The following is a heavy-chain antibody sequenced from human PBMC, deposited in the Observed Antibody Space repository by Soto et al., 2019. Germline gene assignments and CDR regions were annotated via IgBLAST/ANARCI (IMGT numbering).Heavy chain of an antibody. Sequence: GGSLRLSCAASGFTFSSYWMHWVRQAPGKGLVWVSRINSDGSSTSYADSVKGRFTISRDNAKNTLYLQMNSLRAEDTAVYYCARDFPTPDNYYYYGMDVWGQGTTVTVSS. CDR3: ARDFPTPDNYYYYGMDV. J-gene: IGHJ6*02. D-gene: IGHD3-9*01. V-gene: IGHV3-74*01. CDR1: GFTFSSYW. CDR2: INSDGSST.